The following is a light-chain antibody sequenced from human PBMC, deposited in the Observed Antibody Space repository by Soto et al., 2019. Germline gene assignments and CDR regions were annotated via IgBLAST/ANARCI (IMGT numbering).Light chain of an antibody. CDR1: QSVSTW. Sequence: DIQMTQSPSTLSASVGDRVTITCRASQSVSTWLAWYQQKPGKAPKLLISEASSLESGVPSRFSGRGSDTEFTLTITSLQPDDSATYYCQKYHHYTSFGQGTKLGLK. CDR3: QKYHHYTS. J-gene: IGKJ2*01. CDR2: EAS. V-gene: IGKV1-5*03.